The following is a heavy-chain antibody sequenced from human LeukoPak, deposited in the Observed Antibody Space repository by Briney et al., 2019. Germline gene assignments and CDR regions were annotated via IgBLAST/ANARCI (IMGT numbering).Heavy chain of an antibody. D-gene: IGHD4/OR15-4a*01. Sequence: GGSLRLSCAASGFTFSSYAMHWVRQAPGKGLEWVAVISYDGSNKYYADSVKGRFTISRDNSKNTLYLQMNSLRAEDTAVYYCAREGGANERDDYWGQGTLVTVSS. CDR3: AREGGANERDDY. V-gene: IGHV3-30-3*01. J-gene: IGHJ4*02. CDR1: GFTFSSYA. CDR2: ISYDGSNK.